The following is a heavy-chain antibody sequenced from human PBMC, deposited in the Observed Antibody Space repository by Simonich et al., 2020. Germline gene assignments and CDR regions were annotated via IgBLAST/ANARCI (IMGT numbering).Heavy chain of an antibody. V-gene: IGHV1-18*01. CDR3: ARSTTGTTAFDI. Sequence: QVQLVQSGAEVKKPGASVKVSCKASGYTFTSYGISWERQAPGQGLEWMGWTSTYNGYTNNAQKIQGRVTMTPATSTSPAYMELRSLRSDDTAVYYCARSTTGTTAFDIWGQGTMVTVSS. CDR1: GYTFTSYG. CDR2: TSTYNGYT. J-gene: IGHJ3*02. D-gene: IGHD1-1*01.